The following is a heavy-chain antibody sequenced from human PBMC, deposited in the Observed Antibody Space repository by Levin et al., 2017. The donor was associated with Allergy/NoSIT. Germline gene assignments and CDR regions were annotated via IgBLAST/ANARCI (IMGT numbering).Heavy chain of an antibody. J-gene: IGHJ4*02. V-gene: IGHV4-39*01. Sequence: SCTVSGGSISSSRYYWGWIRQPPGKGLEWIGSIYYSGSTYYNPSLKSRVTISVDTSKNQFSLKLSSVTAADTAVYYCARRGIAAAGYYFDYWGQGTLVTVSS. CDR1: GGSISSSRYY. CDR3: ARRGIAAAGYYFDY. CDR2: IYYSGST. D-gene: IGHD6-13*01.